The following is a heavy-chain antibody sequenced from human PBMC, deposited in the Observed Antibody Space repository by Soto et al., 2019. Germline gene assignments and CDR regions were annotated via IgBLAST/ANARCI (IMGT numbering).Heavy chain of an antibody. CDR1: GFSFSTYN. V-gene: IGHV3-48*04. CDR3: AKDPAPVTGDEYMDV. Sequence: GGSLRLSCAASGFSFSTYNMNWVRQAPGRGLEWVSYISSRSSTIYHADSVKGRFTISRDNAKNSLYLQMNSLRAEDTALYYCAKDPAPVTGDEYMDVWGQGTTVTVSS. J-gene: IGHJ6*02. CDR2: ISSRSSTI. D-gene: IGHD7-27*01.